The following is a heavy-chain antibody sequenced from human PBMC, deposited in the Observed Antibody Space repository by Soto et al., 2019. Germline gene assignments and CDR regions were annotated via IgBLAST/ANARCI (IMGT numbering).Heavy chain of an antibody. V-gene: IGHV3-11*06. CDR3: ARLRVGVNWYFDL. CDR2: VSSTGGYT. Sequence: QMQLVESGGDLVKPGGSLRLSCAASGFNFCDYYMSWVRQAPGKGLVWVSFVSSTGGYTKYSDSVRGRFTVSRDNGKNSVDLQLNSLRVDDTAVYHFARLRVGVNWYFDLWGRGTLVTVS. CDR1: GFNFCDYY. J-gene: IGHJ2*01. D-gene: IGHD1-26*01.